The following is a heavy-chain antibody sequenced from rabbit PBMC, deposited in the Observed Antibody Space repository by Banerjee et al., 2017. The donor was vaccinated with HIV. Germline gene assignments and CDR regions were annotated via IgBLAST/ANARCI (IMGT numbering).Heavy chain of an antibody. D-gene: IGHD4-1*01. Sequence: QSLEESGGDLVKPGASLTLTCTASGFSFSSRYYMCWVRQAPGKGLEWIACIYAGSSGDTYYASWAKGRFTISKTSSTTVTLQMTSLTAADTATYFCARETSSGWGVVSFYFNLWGPGTLVTVS. J-gene: IGHJ4*01. CDR1: GFSFSSRYY. CDR3: ARETSSGWGVVSFYFNL. CDR2: IYAGSSGDT. V-gene: IGHV1S40*01.